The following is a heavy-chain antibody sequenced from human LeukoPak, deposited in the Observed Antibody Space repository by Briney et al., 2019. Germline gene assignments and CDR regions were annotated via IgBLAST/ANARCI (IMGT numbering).Heavy chain of an antibody. Sequence: QTGGSLRLSCAASGFTFSAYAMSWVRQAPGKGLEWVSTISGSGGSTYYADSVKGRFTISRDNSKNTLYLQMNSLRAEDTAVYCAKGFDSNGLFDYWGQGTLVIVSS. CDR2: ISGSGGST. CDR1: GFTFSAYA. D-gene: IGHD3-22*01. CDR3: AKGFDSNGLFDY. J-gene: IGHJ4*02. V-gene: IGHV3-23*01.